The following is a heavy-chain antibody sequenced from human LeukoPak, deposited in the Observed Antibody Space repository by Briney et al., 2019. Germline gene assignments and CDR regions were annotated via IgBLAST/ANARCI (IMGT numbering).Heavy chain of an antibody. J-gene: IGHJ4*02. CDR2: IKSDGSTT. V-gene: IGHV3-74*01. CDR3: ARDLAYSSSWYYFDY. CDR1: GFTFSSYW. Sequence: GGSLRLSCAVSGFTFSSYWMHWVRQAPGRGLVWVSRIKSDGSTTSYADSVKGRFTISRDNAKNIVYLQMNSLRVEDTGLYYCARDLAYSSSWYYFDYWGQGTLVTVSS. D-gene: IGHD6-13*01.